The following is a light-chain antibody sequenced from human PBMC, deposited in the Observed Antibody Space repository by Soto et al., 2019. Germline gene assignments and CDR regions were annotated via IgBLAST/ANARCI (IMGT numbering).Light chain of an antibody. Sequence: VLMPSPATPSVAPGDRSTLFCRASQSVSSNLAWYQQKPGQAPRLLIYGASSRATGIPARFSGSGSGTDFTLTIGGLQPEDFATYYCQQRSSYLFGQGTRLEIK. CDR3: QQRSSYL. J-gene: IGKJ5*01. CDR2: GAS. CDR1: QSVSSN. V-gene: IGKV3-15*01.